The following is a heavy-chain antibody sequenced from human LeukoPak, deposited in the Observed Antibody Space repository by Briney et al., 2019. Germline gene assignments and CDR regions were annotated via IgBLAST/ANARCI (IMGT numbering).Heavy chain of an antibody. Sequence: GGSLRLSCAASGFTFSSYSMTWVRQAPGKGLEWVSYISSSSSYIYYADSVKGRFTISRDNAKNSLYLQMNSLRAEDTAVYYCARDREGIAAAGTDYWGQGTLVTVSS. CDR1: GFTFSSYS. D-gene: IGHD6-13*01. CDR2: ISSSSSYI. CDR3: ARDREGIAAAGTDY. J-gene: IGHJ4*02. V-gene: IGHV3-21*01.